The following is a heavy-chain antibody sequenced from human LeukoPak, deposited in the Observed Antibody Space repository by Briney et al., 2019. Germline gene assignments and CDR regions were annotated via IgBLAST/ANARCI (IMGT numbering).Heavy chain of an antibody. Sequence: SEPLSLTCSVLGGSISSYYWGWIRQPPGKGREGSGYINYSGSTNYNPSPKSRVTLSVDTSQNQFSLKLSAVTAPDTPVYYCARRRYQPDAFDIWGQGTMVTVSS. CDR1: GGSISSYY. J-gene: IGHJ3*02. D-gene: IGHD2-2*01. V-gene: IGHV4-59*08. CDR3: ARRRYQPDAFDI. CDR2: INYSGST.